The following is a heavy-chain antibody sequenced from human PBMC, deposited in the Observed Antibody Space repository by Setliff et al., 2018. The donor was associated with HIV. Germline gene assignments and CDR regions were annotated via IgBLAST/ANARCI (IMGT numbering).Heavy chain of an antibody. Sequence: ETLSLTCTVSGSSISSNYYWAWIRQAPGKGLEWIGRIDASANTYYIPSLKSRATISIDTSKNQLSLKLRSVTAADTAVYYCARIGSGWSVGWFDPWGQGTLVTVSS. CDR1: GSSISSNYY. CDR3: ARIGSGWSVGWFDP. V-gene: IGHV4-38-2*02. CDR2: IDASANT. D-gene: IGHD6-13*01. J-gene: IGHJ5*02.